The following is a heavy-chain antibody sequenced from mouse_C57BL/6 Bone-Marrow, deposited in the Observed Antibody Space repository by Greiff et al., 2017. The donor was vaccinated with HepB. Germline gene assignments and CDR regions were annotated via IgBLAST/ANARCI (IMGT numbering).Heavy chain of an antibody. D-gene: IGHD2-3*01. V-gene: IGHV5-17*01. CDR1: GFTFSDYG. J-gene: IGHJ3*01. CDR3: ARAPLYDGYYGWFAY. CDR2: ISSGSSTI. Sequence: EVMLVESGGGLVKPGGSLKLSCAASGFTFSDYGMHWVRQAPEKGLEWVAYISSGSSTIYYADTVKGRFTISRDNAKNTLFLQMTSLRSEDTAMYYCARAPLYDGYYGWFAYWGQGTLVTVSA.